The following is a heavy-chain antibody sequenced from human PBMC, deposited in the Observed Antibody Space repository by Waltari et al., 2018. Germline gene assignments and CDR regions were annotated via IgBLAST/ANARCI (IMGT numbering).Heavy chain of an antibody. Sequence: EVQLVESGGGLVQPGGSLRLSCAASGFTCSSYWMSWVRQAPGKGLEWVANIKQDGSEKYYVDSVKGRFTISRDNAKNSLYLQMNSLRAEDTAVYYCARVRAYYFDYWGQGTLVTVSS. V-gene: IGHV3-7*01. CDR2: IKQDGSEK. CDR1: GFTCSSYW. CDR3: ARVRAYYFDY. J-gene: IGHJ4*02.